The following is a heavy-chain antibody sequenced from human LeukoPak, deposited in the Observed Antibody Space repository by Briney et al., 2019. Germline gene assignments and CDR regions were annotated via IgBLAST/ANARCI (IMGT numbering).Heavy chain of an antibody. J-gene: IGHJ6*03. D-gene: IGHD6-13*01. CDR2: ISSNGGST. Sequence: GGSLRLSCAASGFTFSSYAMHWVRQAPGKGLEYVSAISSNGGSTYYANPVKGRFTISRDNSKNTLYLQMNSLRAEDTAVYYCAKGRYSSSWYEFGDYYYYMDVWGKGTTVTISS. V-gene: IGHV3-64*01. CDR3: AKGRYSSSWYEFGDYYYYMDV. CDR1: GFTFSSYA.